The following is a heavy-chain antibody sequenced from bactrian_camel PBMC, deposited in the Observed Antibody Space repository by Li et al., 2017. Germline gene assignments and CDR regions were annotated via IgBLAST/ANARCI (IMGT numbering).Heavy chain of an antibody. CDR2: ISTDGST. Sequence: HVQLVESGGGSVQAGGSLNLTCVASRDASSNSCMGWFRQAPGKQREWVSSISTDGSTTYADSVKGRFTISKDKAKDTVYLQMNGLKPDDTAMYYCAANSGPWFVRAALQTLRGSALIFGRRQLEARGPRSPSP. J-gene: IGHJ4*01. V-gene: IGHV3S53*01. D-gene: IGHD1*01. CDR1: RDASSNSC.